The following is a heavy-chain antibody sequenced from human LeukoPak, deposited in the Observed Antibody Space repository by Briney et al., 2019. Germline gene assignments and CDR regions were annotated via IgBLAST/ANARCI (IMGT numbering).Heavy chain of an antibody. Sequence: GGSLRLSCAASGFTFSSYAMHWVRQAPGKGLEGVAVISYDGSNKYYADSVKGRFTISRDNSKNTLYLQMNSLRAEDTAVYYCARDGGGYSGYDYPDYWGQGTLVTVSS. CDR1: GFTFSSYA. CDR3: ARDGGGYSGYDYPDY. CDR2: ISYDGSNK. J-gene: IGHJ4*02. D-gene: IGHD5-12*01. V-gene: IGHV3-30*04.